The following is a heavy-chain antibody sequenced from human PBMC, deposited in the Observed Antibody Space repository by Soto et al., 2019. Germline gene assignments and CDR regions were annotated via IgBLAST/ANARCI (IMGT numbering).Heavy chain of an antibody. CDR1: GYFFTNYW. D-gene: IGHD2-21*02. CDR2: IYPGDSDT. Sequence: GESLKISCEGSGYFFTNYWIAWVRQMPGKGLEWMGIIYPGDSDTRYSPSFQGQVTISADKSISTDKSSSTASLQWSSLQASDTDINYCPSRWRVGDSVDMDDWDPGTTVTVSS. CDR3: PSRWRVGDSVDMDD. V-gene: IGHV5-51*01. J-gene: IGHJ6*02.